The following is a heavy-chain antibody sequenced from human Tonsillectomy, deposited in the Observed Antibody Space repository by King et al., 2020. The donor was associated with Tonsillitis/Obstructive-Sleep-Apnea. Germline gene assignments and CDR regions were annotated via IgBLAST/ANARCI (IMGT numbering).Heavy chain of an antibody. CDR2: ITGSAGSS. J-gene: IGHJ4*02. CDR3: VTVGVARAWAVDY. CDR1: GFTFSNYA. Sequence: VQLVESGGDLVQPGGSLTLFCAAFGFTFSNYAMTWVRQAPGKGLEWVSGITGSAGSSHYAGSVKGRFTISRDNSKNTLYLQMNSLRVEDTAIYYFVTVGVARAWAVDYWGQGTLVTVSS. V-gene: IGHV3-23*04. D-gene: IGHD3-10*01.